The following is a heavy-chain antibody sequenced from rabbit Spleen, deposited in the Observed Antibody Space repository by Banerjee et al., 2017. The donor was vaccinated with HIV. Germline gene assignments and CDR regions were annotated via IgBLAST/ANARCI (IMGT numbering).Heavy chain of an antibody. CDR1: GFSFSNKAV. J-gene: IGHJ4*01. V-gene: IGHV1S45*01. Sequence: QEQLVESGGGLVKPEGSLKLSCTASGFSFSNKAVMCWVRQAPGKGLEWIACINAVTGKAVYASWAKGRFTFSKTSSTTVTLQMTSLTAADTATYFCARARYIRNGFGATYPTYFNLWGQGTLVTVS. D-gene: IGHD6-1*01. CDR2: INAVTGKA. CDR3: ARARYIRNGFGATYPTYFNL.